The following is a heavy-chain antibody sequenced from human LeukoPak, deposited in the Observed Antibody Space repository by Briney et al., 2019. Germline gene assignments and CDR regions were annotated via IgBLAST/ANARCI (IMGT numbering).Heavy chain of an antibody. D-gene: IGHD2-2*02. CDR2: IIPIFGTA. V-gene: IGHV1-69*13. CDR3: ASGPIYCSSTSCYTSYYYYGMDV. CDR1: GGTFSSYA. J-gene: IGHJ6*02. Sequence: ASVKVSCKASGGTFSSYAISWVRQAPGQGLEWMGGIIPIFGTANYAQKFQGRVTITADESTSTAYMELSSLRSEDTAVYYCASGPIYCSSTSCYTSYYYYGMDVWRQGTTVTVSS.